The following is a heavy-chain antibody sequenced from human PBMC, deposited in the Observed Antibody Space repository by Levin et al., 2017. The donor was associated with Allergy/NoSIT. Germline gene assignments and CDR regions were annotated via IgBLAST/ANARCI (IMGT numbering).Heavy chain of an antibody. D-gene: IGHD2-15*01. V-gene: IGHV3-11*05. CDR3: AREDRYCSGGSCYSRWFDP. CDR1: GFTFSDYY. Sequence: PGGSLRLSCAASGFTFSDYYMSWIRQAPGKGLEWVSYISSSSSYTNYADSVKGRFTISRDNAKNSLYLQMNSLRAEDTAVYYCAREDRYCSGGSCYSRWFDPWGQGTLVTVSS. CDR2: ISSSSSYT. J-gene: IGHJ5*02.